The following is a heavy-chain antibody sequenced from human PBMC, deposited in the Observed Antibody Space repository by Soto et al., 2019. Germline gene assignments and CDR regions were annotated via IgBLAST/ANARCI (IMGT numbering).Heavy chain of an antibody. J-gene: IGHJ4*02. CDR3: AKLPDYHFWSGYYRIGGSFDY. V-gene: IGHV3-23*01. Sequence: PGGSLRLSCAASGFTFSSYAMSWVRQAPGKGLEWVSAISGSGGSTYYADSVKGRFTISRDNSKNTLYLQMNSLRAEDTAVYYCAKLPDYHFWSGYYRIGGSFDYWGQGTLVTVSS. CDR2: ISGSGGST. CDR1: GFTFSSYA. D-gene: IGHD3-3*01.